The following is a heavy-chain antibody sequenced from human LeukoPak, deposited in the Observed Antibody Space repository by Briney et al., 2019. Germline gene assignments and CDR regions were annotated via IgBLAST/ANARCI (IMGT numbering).Heavy chain of an antibody. J-gene: IGHJ4*02. CDR2: INWNGGST. Sequence: GGSLRLSCAASGFTSDDYGMSWVRQAPGKGLEWVSGINWNGGSTGYADSVKGRFTISRDNAKNSLYLQMNSLRAEDTALYYCARVVSHGANFDYWGQGTLVTVSS. V-gene: IGHV3-20*04. D-gene: IGHD4-17*01. CDR3: ARVVSHGANFDY. CDR1: GFTSDDYG.